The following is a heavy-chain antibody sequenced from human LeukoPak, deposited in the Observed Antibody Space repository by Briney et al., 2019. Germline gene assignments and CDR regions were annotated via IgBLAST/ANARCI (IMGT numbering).Heavy chain of an antibody. CDR3: ARTLKGLARGNWFDP. CDR2: INHSGST. J-gene: IGHJ5*02. CDR1: GGSFSGYY. D-gene: IGHD3-16*01. V-gene: IGHV4-34*01. Sequence: SETLSLTCAVYGGSFSGYYWSWIRQPPGKGLEWIGEINHSGSTNCNPSLKSRVTISVDTSKNQFSLKLSSVTAADTAVYYCARTLKGLARGNWFDPWGQGTLVTVSS.